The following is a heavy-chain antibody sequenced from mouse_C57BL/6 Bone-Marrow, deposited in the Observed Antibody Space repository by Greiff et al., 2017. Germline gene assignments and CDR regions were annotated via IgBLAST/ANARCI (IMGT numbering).Heavy chain of an antibody. CDR1: GYAFSSSW. J-gene: IGHJ4*01. CDR2: IYPGDGDT. V-gene: IGHV1-82*01. D-gene: IGHD2-4*01. CDR3: ALYYDSPFYAMDY. Sequence: VQLQQSGPELVKPGASVKISCKASGYAFSSSWMNWVKQRPGKGLEWIGRIYPGDGDTNYNGKFKGKATLTADKSSSTAYMQLSSLTSEDSAVYFCALYYDSPFYAMDYWGQGTSVTVSS.